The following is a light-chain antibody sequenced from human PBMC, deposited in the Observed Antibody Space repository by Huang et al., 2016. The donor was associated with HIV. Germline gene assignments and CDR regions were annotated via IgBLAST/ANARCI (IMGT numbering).Light chain of an antibody. V-gene: IGKV3-15*01. CDR2: DAA. J-gene: IGKJ5*01. Sequence: EIVMTQSPATLSVSPGERATLSCRASPSIITKLAWDQQKTGQAPRLLIYDAASRATGIPDRFRGSWSGTEFTLTIITLQSDDFTVYYCQQYYNWPPITFGQGTRLEIK. CDR3: QQYYNWPPIT. CDR1: PSIITK.